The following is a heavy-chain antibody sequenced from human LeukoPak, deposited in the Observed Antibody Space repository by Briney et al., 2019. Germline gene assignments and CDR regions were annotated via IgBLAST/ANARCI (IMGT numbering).Heavy chain of an antibody. J-gene: IGHJ6*02. Sequence: RPGGSLRLSCAASGFTFYDYGMSWVRQAPGKGLEWVSGINWNGGSTGYADSVKGRFTISRDNAKNSLCLQMNSLRAEDTALYYCARDHWYSSSWYTYYYYGMDVWGQGTTVTVSS. V-gene: IGHV3-20*04. D-gene: IGHD6-13*01. CDR2: INWNGGST. CDR3: ARDHWYSSSWYTYYYYGMDV. CDR1: GFTFYDYG.